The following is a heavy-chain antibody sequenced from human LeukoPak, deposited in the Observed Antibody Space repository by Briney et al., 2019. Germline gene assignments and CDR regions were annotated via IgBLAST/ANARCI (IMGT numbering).Heavy chain of an antibody. CDR2: ISSNGGST. D-gene: IGHD3-10*01. CDR3: VKAGQWFGELSAFDI. Sequence: GGSLRLSCSASGFTFSSYAMHWVRQAPGKGLEYVSAISSNGGSTYYADSVKGRFTISRDNSKNTLYLQMSSLRAEDTAAYYCVKAGQWFGELSAFDIWGQGTMVTVSS. CDR1: GFTFSSYA. J-gene: IGHJ3*02. V-gene: IGHV3-64D*06.